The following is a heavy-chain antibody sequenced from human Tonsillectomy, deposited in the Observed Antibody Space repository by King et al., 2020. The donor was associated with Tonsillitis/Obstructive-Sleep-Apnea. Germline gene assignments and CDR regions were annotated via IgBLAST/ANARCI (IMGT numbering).Heavy chain of an antibody. CDR2: TYYRSKWYN. CDR1: GDSVSSDRAA. V-gene: IGHV6-1*01. CDR3: ARGWGLHY. J-gene: IGHJ4*02. D-gene: IGHD1-26*01. Sequence: VQLQQSCPGMVKPSQTLSLTCAISGDSVSSDRAALNWIRQSPSRGRDWFGRTYYRSKWYNEYAESGGGRITIDPDTSKNQFSLQLNSVTPDDTAVYYCARGWGLHYWGQGTLVTVSS.